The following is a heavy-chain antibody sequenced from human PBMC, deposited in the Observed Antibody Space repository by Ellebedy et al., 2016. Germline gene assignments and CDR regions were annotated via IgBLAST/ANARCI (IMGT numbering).Heavy chain of an antibody. J-gene: IGHJ4*02. V-gene: IGHV3-30*18. CDR2: ISYDGSNK. Sequence: GESLKISXAASGFTFSSYGMHWVRQAPGKGLEWVAVISYDGSNKYYADSVKGRFTISRDNSKNTLYLQMNSLRAEDTAVYYCAKDGPYSSGIDYWGQGTLVTVSS. CDR1: GFTFSSYG. D-gene: IGHD6-19*01. CDR3: AKDGPYSSGIDY.